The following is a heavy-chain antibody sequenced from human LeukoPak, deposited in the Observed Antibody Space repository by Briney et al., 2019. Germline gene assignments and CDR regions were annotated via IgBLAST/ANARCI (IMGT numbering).Heavy chain of an antibody. CDR1: GGSISSGDYY. CDR3: ARFYYSSGYYYVRYFDY. D-gene: IGHD3-22*01. Sequence: PSQTLSLTCTVSGGSISSGDYYWSCIRQPPGKGLEWIGYIYYSGSTYYNPSLKSRVTISVDTSKNQFSLKLSSVTAADTAVYYCARFYYSSGYYYVRYFDYWGQGTLVTVSS. J-gene: IGHJ4*02. CDR2: IYYSGST. V-gene: IGHV4-30-4*01.